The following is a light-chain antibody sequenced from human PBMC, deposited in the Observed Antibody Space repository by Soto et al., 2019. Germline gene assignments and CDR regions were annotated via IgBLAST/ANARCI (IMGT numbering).Light chain of an antibody. CDR2: DVS. Sequence: DIQMTQSPSSLSASVGDRVTITCQASQDISNFLNWYQQKPGKAPKLLSYDVSNLETGVPSRCSGRGSGTDFSFTITRLQPEVIATYYCEQYDILPTFGQGTKLEIK. J-gene: IGKJ2*01. CDR1: QDISNF. V-gene: IGKV1-33*01. CDR3: EQYDILPT.